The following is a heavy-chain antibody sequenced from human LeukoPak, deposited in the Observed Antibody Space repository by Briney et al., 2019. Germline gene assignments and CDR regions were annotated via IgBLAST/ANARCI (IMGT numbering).Heavy chain of an antibody. CDR1: GGSISSGGYY. Sequence: PSETLSLTCTVSGGSISSGGYYWSWIRQPPGKGLEWIGYIYHSGSTYYNPSLKSRVTISVDRSKSQFSPKLSSVTAADTAVYYCASVLGAGGSDFDYWGQGTLVTVSS. CDR3: ASVLGAGGSDFDY. D-gene: IGHD1-26*01. J-gene: IGHJ4*02. CDR2: IYHSGST. V-gene: IGHV4-30-2*01.